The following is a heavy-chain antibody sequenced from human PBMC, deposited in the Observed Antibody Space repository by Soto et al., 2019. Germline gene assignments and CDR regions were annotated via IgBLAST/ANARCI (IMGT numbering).Heavy chain of an antibody. D-gene: IGHD2-15*01. Sequence: EVQLVESGGGLVQPGGSLRLSCAASGFTFSSYAMHWVRQAPGKGLEYVSAISSNGGSTYYANSVKGRFTISRDNSXNXXYLQLGSMIAEYRAVFYWARESCCGGNCYSGWFDPWGQGTLVTVSS. CDR3: ARESCCGGNCYSGWFDP. CDR2: ISSNGGST. CDR1: GFTFSSYA. V-gene: IGHV3-64*01. J-gene: IGHJ5*02.